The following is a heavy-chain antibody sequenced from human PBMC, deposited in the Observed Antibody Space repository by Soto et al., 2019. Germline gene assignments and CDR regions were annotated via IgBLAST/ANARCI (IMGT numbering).Heavy chain of an antibody. Sequence: PGGSLRLSCAASGFTFSSYAMSWVRQAPGKGLEWVSAISGSGGSTYYADSVKGRFTISRDNSKNTLYLQMNSLIAEDTAVYYCAKVIKVVAATRPFFDYWGQGTLVTVSS. D-gene: IGHD2-15*01. CDR3: AKVIKVVAATRPFFDY. CDR2: ISGSGGST. V-gene: IGHV3-23*01. CDR1: GFTFSSYA. J-gene: IGHJ4*02.